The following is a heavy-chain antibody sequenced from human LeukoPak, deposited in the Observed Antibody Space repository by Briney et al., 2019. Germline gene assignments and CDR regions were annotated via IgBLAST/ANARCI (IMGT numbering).Heavy chain of an antibody. V-gene: IGHV3-30*18. CDR3: AKNIAYCSSTSCPYYYYYGMDV. D-gene: IGHD2-2*01. CDR1: GFTFSSYG. Sequence: GGSLRLSCAASGFTFSSYGMHWVRQAPGKGLEWVAVISYDESNKYYADSVKGRFTISRDNSKNTLYLQMNSLRAEDTAVYYCAKNIAYCSSTSCPYYYYYGMDVWGQGTTVTVSS. CDR2: ISYDESNK. J-gene: IGHJ6*02.